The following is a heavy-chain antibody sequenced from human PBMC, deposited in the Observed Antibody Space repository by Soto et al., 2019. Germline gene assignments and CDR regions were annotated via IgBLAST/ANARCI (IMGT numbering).Heavy chain of an antibody. V-gene: IGHV1-18*04. CDR3: ARDGTGGYSYGFPLHDAFDI. CDR2: ISAYNGNT. J-gene: IGHJ3*02. D-gene: IGHD5-18*01. CDR1: GYTFTSYG. Sequence: ASVKVSCKASGYTFTSYGISWVRQAPGQGLEWMGWISAYNGNTDYAQKLQGRVTMTTDTSTSTAYMELRSLRSDDTAVYYCARDGTGGYSYGFPLHDAFDIWGQGTMVTVSS.